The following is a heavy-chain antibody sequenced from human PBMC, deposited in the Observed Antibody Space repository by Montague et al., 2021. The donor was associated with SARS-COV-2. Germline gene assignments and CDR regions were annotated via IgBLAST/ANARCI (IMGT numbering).Heavy chain of an antibody. V-gene: IGHV4-39*01. CDR1: GGSISSSSYF. J-gene: IGHJ4*02. CDR2: IYYSGST. Sequence: SETLSLTCTVSGGSISSSSYFWGWIRQPPGKGLEWIGSIYYSGSTYYNPSLKSRVTISVDTSKNQFSLKLSSVTAADTAVFYCARKTSRGLTIFGVVTASYCVDYWGQGTVVTVSS. D-gene: IGHD3-3*01. CDR3: ARKTSRGLTIFGVVTASYCVDY.